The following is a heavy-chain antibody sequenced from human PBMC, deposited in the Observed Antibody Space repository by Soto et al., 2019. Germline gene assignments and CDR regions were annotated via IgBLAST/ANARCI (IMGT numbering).Heavy chain of an antibody. D-gene: IGHD3-9*01. CDR1: GYTFTSYG. CDR3: ARAPGFRSDY. Sequence: QVQLVQSGAEVKKPGASVKVSCKASGYTFTSYGITWVRQAPGQGLEWMGWISAYNGNTNYAQKPQGILTMTTDTSTSTAYTELRSLRSDDTPVYYSARAPGFRSDYWGQGTLVTVSS. V-gene: IGHV1-18*01. J-gene: IGHJ4*02. CDR2: ISAYNGNT.